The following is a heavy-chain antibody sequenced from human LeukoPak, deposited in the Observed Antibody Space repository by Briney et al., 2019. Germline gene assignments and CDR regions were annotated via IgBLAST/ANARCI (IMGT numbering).Heavy chain of an antibody. D-gene: IGHD3-16*01. Sequence: SETLSLTCTVSGGSISGYYWNWIRQPPGKGLEWIGYMYYSGSSSYNPSLKSRVTISLDTSKNQVSLKLSSVTAADTAVYYCSRGNSGGGGIDPWGQGTLVSVSS. CDR3: SRGNSGGGGIDP. CDR2: MYYSGSS. J-gene: IGHJ5*02. CDR1: GGSISGYY. V-gene: IGHV4-59*01.